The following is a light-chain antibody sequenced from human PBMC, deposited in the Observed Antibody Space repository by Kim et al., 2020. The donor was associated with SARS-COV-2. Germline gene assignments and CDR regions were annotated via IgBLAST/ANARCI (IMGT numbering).Light chain of an antibody. Sequence: GQSITISCTGSSSDIDYDNYVFWYQQHPGKVPKVMISDVSVRPSGVSKRFSGSKSGNTASLTISGLHPEDEADYYCASKTTRNTWVFGGGTQLTVL. J-gene: IGLJ2*01. CDR2: DVS. CDR3: ASKTTRNTWV. V-gene: IGLV2-14*04. CDR1: SSDIDYDNY.